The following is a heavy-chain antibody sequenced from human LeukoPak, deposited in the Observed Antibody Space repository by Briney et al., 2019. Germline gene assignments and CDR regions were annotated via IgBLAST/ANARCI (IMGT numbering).Heavy chain of an antibody. Sequence: ASVKVSCKASGYTFTSYGISWVRQAPGQGLEWMGWIGAYNGNTNYAQKLQGRVTMTTDTSTSTAYMELRSLRSDDTAVYYCAGGDMVGPRSPPHYWGQGTLVTVSS. V-gene: IGHV1-18*01. CDR1: GYTFTSYG. CDR2: IGAYNGNT. CDR3: AGGDMVGPRSPPHY. J-gene: IGHJ4*02. D-gene: IGHD1-26*01.